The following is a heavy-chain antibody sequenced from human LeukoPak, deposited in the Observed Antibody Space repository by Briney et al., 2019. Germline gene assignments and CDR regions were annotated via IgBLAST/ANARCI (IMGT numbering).Heavy chain of an antibody. CDR2: LNLDGSDK. CDR1: GFTFSESW. Sequence: GGSLRLSCVVSGFTFSESWMSWVRQAPGKGLGWVASLNLDGSDKYYVDSVKGRFTISRNNAKNSLYLQMDSLRVEDTAVYYCAKGKRYPDYWGQGTLVTVSS. D-gene: IGHD1-1*01. V-gene: IGHV3-7*03. CDR3: AKGKRYPDY. J-gene: IGHJ4*02.